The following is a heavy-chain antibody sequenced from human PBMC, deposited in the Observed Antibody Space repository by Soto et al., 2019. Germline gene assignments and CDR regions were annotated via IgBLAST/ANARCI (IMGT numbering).Heavy chain of an antibody. CDR2: ISSSGST. D-gene: IGHD1-1*01. Sequence: EVQLEESGGGLVKPGGSLRLSCAVSGFTFSSCTMNWVRQAPGKGLEWVSSISSSGSTYYADSVKGRFTISRDNAQNSLYLQLSSLRAEDTAVYYCSREVQPVVRREYDYWGQGTLVTVSS. J-gene: IGHJ4*02. CDR3: SREVQPVVRREYDY. V-gene: IGHV3-21*04. CDR1: GFTFSSCT.